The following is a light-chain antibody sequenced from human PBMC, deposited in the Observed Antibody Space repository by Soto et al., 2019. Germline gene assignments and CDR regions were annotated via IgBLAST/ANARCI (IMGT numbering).Light chain of an antibody. CDR3: SSYTSSSLLV. CDR2: DVT. J-gene: IGLJ2*01. CDR1: SSDVGGYNS. V-gene: IGLV2-14*01. Sequence: QSALTHPASVSGSPGQSITISCTGTSSDVGGYNSVSWYQQHPGKAPKLMIYDVTNRPSGVSDRFSGSKSGNTAALTISILQADDEADYYCSSYTSSSLLVFGGGTKLTVL.